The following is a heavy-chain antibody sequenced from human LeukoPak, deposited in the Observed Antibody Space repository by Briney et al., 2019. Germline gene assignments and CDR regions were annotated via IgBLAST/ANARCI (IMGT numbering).Heavy chain of an antibody. J-gene: IGHJ6*02. CDR2: IYSGGST. CDR3: ASRDKGYYYGMDV. CDR1: KFTISSKY. D-gene: IGHD5-24*01. V-gene: IGHV3-66*01. Sequence: LRPSYAASKFTISSKYMSWVGQAPRRGLERDSLIYSGGSTYYVDSVKGRFTISRDNSKNTLYLQMNSLRAEDTAVYYCASRDKGYYYGMDVWGQGTTVTVSS.